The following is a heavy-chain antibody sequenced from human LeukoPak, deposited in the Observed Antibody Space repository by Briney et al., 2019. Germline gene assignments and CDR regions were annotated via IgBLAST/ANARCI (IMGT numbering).Heavy chain of an antibody. D-gene: IGHD6-13*01. CDR2: ISACGGNT. J-gene: IGHJ4*02. CDR3: AKGPYSTSWYGYFDY. V-gene: IGHV3-23*01. CDR1: GFTFSNFA. Sequence: GGSLRLSCAASGFTFSNFAMSWVRQAPGKGLEWVSDISACGGNTYYADFVKGRFTISRDNAKNTMYLQMNSLRAEDTAVYYCAKGPYSTSWYGYFDYWGQGTLVTVSS.